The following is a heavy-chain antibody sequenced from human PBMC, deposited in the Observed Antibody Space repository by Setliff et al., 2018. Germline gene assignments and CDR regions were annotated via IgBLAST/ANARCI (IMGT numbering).Heavy chain of an antibody. Sequence: SETLSLTCTVSGDSISSYYWSWIRQPPGKGLEWIGSIYYSGRSDHNPSFQSRVTMSVDRSKNQFSLKLTSVTAADTAVYYCATELAYRSGYYVAETIDYWGQGALVTVS. D-gene: IGHD3-22*01. CDR3: ATELAYRSGYYVAETIDY. J-gene: IGHJ4*02. CDR2: IYYSGRS. V-gene: IGHV4-59*12. CDR1: GDSISSYY.